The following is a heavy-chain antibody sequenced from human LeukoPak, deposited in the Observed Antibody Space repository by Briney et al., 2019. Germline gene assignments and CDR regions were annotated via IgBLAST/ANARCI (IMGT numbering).Heavy chain of an antibody. D-gene: IGHD3-22*01. CDR2: ISGSGGNT. V-gene: IGHV3-23*01. J-gene: IGHJ4*02. CDR1: GFTFSSYA. CDR3: AKDESGYYYDSSGYPDY. Sequence: GGSLRLSCAASGFTFSSYAMSWVRQAPGKGLEWVSAISGSGGNTYYADSVKGRFTISRDNSKNTLYLQMNSLRAEDTAVYYCAKDESGYYYDSSGYPDYWGQGTLVTVSS.